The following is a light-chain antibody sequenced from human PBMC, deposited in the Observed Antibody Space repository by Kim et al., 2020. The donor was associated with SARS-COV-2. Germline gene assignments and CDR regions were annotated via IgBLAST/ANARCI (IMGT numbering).Light chain of an antibody. CDR1: SLRSYY. CDR3: NSRDSNDYVV. V-gene: IGLV3-19*01. J-gene: IGLJ2*01. Sequence: VAVGQKVRITCQGDSLRSYYATWYQQKPGQAPIVVIYGKNNRPSGIPDRFSGSSSGNTASLTITGTQAGDEADYYCNSRDSNDYVVFGGGTQLTVL. CDR2: GKN.